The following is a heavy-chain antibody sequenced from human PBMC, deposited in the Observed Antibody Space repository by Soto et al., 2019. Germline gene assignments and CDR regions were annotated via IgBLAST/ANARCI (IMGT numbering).Heavy chain of an antibody. V-gene: IGHV3-30*18. Sequence: QVQLVESGGGVVQPGRSLRLSCAASGFTFSSHGMHWVRQAPGKGLEWVAGISYDGSKQYYADSVKGRFTISRDNSKNTVYLQMDSLRAEDTAVYYCAKDIGGYDFWSGFYTDYWGQGTLVTVSS. CDR2: ISYDGSKQ. CDR1: GFTFSSHG. J-gene: IGHJ4*02. CDR3: AKDIGGYDFWSGFYTDY. D-gene: IGHD3-3*01.